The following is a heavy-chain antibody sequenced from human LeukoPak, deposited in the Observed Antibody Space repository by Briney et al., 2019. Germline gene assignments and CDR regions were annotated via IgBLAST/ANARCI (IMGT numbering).Heavy chain of an antibody. CDR1: GYTFTCYY. CDR3: ARTYYDILTGYLAY. D-gene: IGHD3-9*01. V-gene: IGHV1-2*02. CDR2: INPNSGGT. J-gene: IGHJ4*02. Sequence: ASVKVSCKASGYTFTCYYMHWVRQAPGQGLEWMGWINPNSGGTNYAQKFQGRVTMTRDTSISTAYMELSRLRSDDTAVYYCARTYYDILTGYLAYWGQGTLVTVSS.